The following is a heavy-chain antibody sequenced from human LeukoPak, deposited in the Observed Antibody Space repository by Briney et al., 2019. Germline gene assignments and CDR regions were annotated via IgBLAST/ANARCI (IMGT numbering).Heavy chain of an antibody. CDR2: INHSGST. J-gene: IGHJ4*02. D-gene: IGHD4-17*01. Sequence: SETLSLTCAVYGGSFSGYYWSWIRQPPGKGLEWIGEINHSGSTNYNPSLKSRVTISVDKSKNQFSLKLSSVTAADTAVYYCARDPDYRDNRVDYWGQGTLVTVSS. V-gene: IGHV4-34*01. CDR3: ARDPDYRDNRVDY. CDR1: GGSFSGYY.